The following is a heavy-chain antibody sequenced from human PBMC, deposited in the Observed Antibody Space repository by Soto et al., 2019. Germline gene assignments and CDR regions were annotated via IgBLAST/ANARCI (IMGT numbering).Heavy chain of an antibody. Sequence: ASVKVSCKASGYTFTSYGISWVRQAPGQGLEWMGWISAYNGNTNYAQKLQGRVTMTTDTSTSTAYMELRSLRSGDTAVYYCARDTYCGGDCYFAPYYFDYWGQGTLVTVSS. J-gene: IGHJ4*02. CDR2: ISAYNGNT. V-gene: IGHV1-18*01. CDR1: GYTFTSYG. D-gene: IGHD2-21*02. CDR3: ARDTYCGGDCYFAPYYFDY.